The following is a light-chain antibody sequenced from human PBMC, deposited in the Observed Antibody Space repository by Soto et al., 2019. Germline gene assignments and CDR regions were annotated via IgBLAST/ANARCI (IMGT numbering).Light chain of an antibody. CDR3: QQRSNWPPEIT. J-gene: IGKJ5*01. V-gene: IGKV3-11*01. Sequence: DIVVTQSPATLSASPGERVTLSCRASQFVSSRLAWYQRRPGQVPRLLIYDASNRATGIPVRFSGSGSGTDLTLTISSLEPEDFAVYYCQQRSNWPPEITFGQGTRLEIK. CDR2: DAS. CDR1: QFVSSR.